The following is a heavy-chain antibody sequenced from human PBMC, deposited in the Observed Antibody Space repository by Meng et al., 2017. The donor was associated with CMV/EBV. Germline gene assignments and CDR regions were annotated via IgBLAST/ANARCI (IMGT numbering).Heavy chain of an antibody. D-gene: IGHD4-11*01. V-gene: IGHV3-15*01. CDR3: TTREGTTVTTDWYFDL. J-gene: IGHJ2*01. CDR2: IKSKTDGGTT. Sequence: GESLKISCAASGFTFSNAWMSWVRQAPGKGLEWVGRIKSKTDGGTTDYAAPVEGRFTISRDDSKNTLYLQMNSLKTEDTAVYYCTTREGTTVTTDWYFDLWGRGTLVTVSS. CDR1: GFTFSNAW.